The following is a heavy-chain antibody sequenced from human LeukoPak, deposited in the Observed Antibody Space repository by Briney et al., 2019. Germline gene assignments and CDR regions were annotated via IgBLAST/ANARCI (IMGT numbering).Heavy chain of an antibody. CDR2: INHSGST. V-gene: IGHV4-34*01. D-gene: IGHD2-15*01. CDR3: ARSSIGYCSGGSCTQSPHFDY. Sequence: SETLSLTCAVYGGSFSGYYWSWIRQPPGKGLEWIGEINHSGSTNYNPSLKSRVTISVDTSKNQFSLKLSSVTAADTAVYYCARSSIGYCSGGSCTQSPHFDYWGQGTLVTVSS. CDR1: GGSFSGYY. J-gene: IGHJ4*02.